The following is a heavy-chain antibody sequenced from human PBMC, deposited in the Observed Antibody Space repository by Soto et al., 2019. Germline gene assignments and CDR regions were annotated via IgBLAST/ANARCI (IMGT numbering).Heavy chain of an antibody. V-gene: IGHV1-3*01. CDR1: GYTFTSYA. J-gene: IGHJ4*02. Sequence: AASVKVSCKASGYTFTSYAMHWVRQAPGQRLEWMGWINAGNGNTKYSQKFQGRVTITRDTSASTAYMELSSLRSEDTAVYYCARNSLYCTNGVCYTAEFDYWGQGTLVTVSS. CDR3: ARNSLYCTNGVCYTAEFDY. D-gene: IGHD2-8*01. CDR2: INAGNGNT.